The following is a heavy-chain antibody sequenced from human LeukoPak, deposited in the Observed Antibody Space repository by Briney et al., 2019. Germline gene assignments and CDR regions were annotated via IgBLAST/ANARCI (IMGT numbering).Heavy chain of an antibody. V-gene: IGHV1-2*02. CDR1: GYTFSGNY. Sequence: ASVNVSCKASGYTFSGNYIHWVRQAPGQGLEWMGWINPNSGGTDYAQKLQGRVTMTRDTSISTAYMELSRLRSDDTAVYYCARVRSGYDAFDIWGQGTMVTVSS. CDR3: ARVRSGYDAFDI. CDR2: INPNSGGT. D-gene: IGHD5-12*01. J-gene: IGHJ3*02.